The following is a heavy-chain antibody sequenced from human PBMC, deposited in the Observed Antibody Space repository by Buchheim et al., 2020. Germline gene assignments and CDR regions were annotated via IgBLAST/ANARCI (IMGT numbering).Heavy chain of an antibody. V-gene: IGHV3-30*18. J-gene: IGHJ4*02. CDR2: ISYDGSNK. D-gene: IGHD5-12*01. CDR3: AKDHKVATTKYYFDY. Sequence: QVQLVESGGGVVQPGRSLRLSCAASGFTFSSYGMHWVRQAPGKGLEWVAVISYDGSNKYYADSVKGRFTISRDNSKNTLYLQMNSLRAEDTAVYYCAKDHKVATTKYYFDYWGQETL. CDR1: GFTFSSYG.